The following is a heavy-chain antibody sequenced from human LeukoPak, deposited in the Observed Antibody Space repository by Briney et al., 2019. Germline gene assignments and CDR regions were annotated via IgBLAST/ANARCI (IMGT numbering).Heavy chain of an antibody. CDR2: IWYDGSNK. CDR3: ARDGSWDFGEFDY. D-gene: IGHD3-10*01. CDR1: GFTFGSYG. J-gene: IGHJ4*02. Sequence: GGSLRLSCAASGFTFGSYGMHWVRQAPGKGLEWVAVIWYDGSNKYYADSVKGRFTISRDNSKNTLYLQMNSLRAEDTAVYYCARDGSWDFGEFDYWGQGTLVTVSS. V-gene: IGHV3-33*01.